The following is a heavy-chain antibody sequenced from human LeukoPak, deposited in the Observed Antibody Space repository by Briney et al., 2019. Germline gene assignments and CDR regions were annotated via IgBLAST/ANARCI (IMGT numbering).Heavy chain of an antibody. J-gene: IGHJ1*01. CDR3: ARSTYNDHGTNPLGYFYH. Sequence: GGSLRLSCAASGFTFSSFSMNWVRQAPGKGLEWVSHISSSTSTIYYADSVKGRFTISRDNAKNSLYLQMNSLRAEDTAVYYCARSTYNDHGTNPLGYFYHWGQGTLVTVSS. CDR1: GFTFSSFS. D-gene: IGHD4-17*01. V-gene: IGHV3-48*04. CDR2: ISSSTSTI.